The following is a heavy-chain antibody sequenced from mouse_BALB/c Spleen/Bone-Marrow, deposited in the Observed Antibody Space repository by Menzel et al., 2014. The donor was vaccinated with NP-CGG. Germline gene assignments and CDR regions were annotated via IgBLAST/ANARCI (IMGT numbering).Heavy chain of an antibody. D-gene: IGHD3-1*01. Sequence: QVQLQQPGAEFVKPGASVKLSCKASGYTFTSYWMHWVKQRPGQGLEWIGEIDPSDSYTNYTQKFKGKATLTVDKSSSTAYMQLSSLTSEDSAVYYCARRELGPRWFTYWGQGTLVTVSA. CDR2: IDPSDSYT. CDR3: ARRELGPRWFTY. CDR1: GYTFTSYW. J-gene: IGHJ3*01. V-gene: IGHV1-69*02.